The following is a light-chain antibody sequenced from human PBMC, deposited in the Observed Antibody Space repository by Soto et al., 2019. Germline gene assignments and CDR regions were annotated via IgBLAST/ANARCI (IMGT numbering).Light chain of an antibody. Sequence: DIPMTQSPSTLSASVGDRVTITCRASQTVNNWLAWYQQKPGKAPKLLIYEASTLESGVPSRFSGRGSGTEFTLTISSLQPADFATYYCQQYSNYSTWTFGQGTKVEIK. CDR2: EAS. CDR1: QTVNNW. J-gene: IGKJ1*01. V-gene: IGKV1-5*03. CDR3: QQYSNYSTWT.